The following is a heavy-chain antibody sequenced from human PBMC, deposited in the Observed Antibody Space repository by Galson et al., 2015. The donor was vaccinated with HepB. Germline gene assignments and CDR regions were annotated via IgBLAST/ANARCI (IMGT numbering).Heavy chain of an antibody. J-gene: IGHJ6*02. Sequence: SLRLSCAAPGFTFSSNAMSWVRQAPGKGLEWASTISGSGGGTYNADSVKGRFTISRDNFKNTLFLQMNSLGAEDTAIYYCAKDAGGPLYYYYGMDVWGQGTTVTVSS. CDR2: ISGSGGGT. CDR3: AKDAGGPLYYYYGMDV. D-gene: IGHD3-16*01. CDR1: GFTFSSNA. V-gene: IGHV3-23*01.